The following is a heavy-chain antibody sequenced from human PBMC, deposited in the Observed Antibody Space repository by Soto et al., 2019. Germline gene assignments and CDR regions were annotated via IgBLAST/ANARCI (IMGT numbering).Heavy chain of an antibody. V-gene: IGHV3-66*01. D-gene: IGHD3-3*01. J-gene: IGHJ6*03. CDR2: IYSGGST. CDR3: ARAPTLFLCGYYIRGDYYYYMDV. Sequence: GGSLRLSCAASGFTVSSNYMSWVRQAPGKGLEWVSVIYSGGSTYYADSVKGRFTISRDNSKNTLYLQMNSLRAEDTAVYYCARAPTLFLCGYYIRGDYYYYMDVWGKGTTVTVSS. CDR1: GFTVSSNY.